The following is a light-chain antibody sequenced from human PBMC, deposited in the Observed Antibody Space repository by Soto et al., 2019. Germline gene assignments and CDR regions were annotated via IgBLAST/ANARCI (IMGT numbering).Light chain of an antibody. Sequence: EIVMTQSPATLSVSPGERATLSCRASQSVVYHLAWYQQKVGQAPRLLIYGESTRATAIPARFSGSGSATEFILTISSLQSEDSAVYYCQQYDQWPLTFGGGTKVEI. V-gene: IGKV3D-15*01. CDR3: QQYDQWPLT. J-gene: IGKJ4*01. CDR1: QSVVYH. CDR2: GES.